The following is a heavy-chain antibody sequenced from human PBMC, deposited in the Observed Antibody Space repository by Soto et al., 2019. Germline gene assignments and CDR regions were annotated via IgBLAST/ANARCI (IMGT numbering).Heavy chain of an antibody. CDR3: ARTDCSSTSCYNYYYYGMDV. V-gene: IGHV1-3*01. CDR1: GYSFTKYG. Sequence: ASVKVSCKASGYSFTKYGLHWVRQAPGQRLEWMGWINPGNGDTKYSQKFQGRVTITRDTSATTAYMELSSLRSEDSAVFYCARTDCSSTSCYNYYYYGMDVWGQGTTVTVSS. CDR2: INPGNGDT. J-gene: IGHJ6*02. D-gene: IGHD2-2*01.